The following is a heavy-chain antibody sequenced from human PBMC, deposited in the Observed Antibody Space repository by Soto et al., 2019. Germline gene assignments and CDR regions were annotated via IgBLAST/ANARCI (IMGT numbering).Heavy chain of an antibody. V-gene: IGHV3-7*01. CDR2: IKQDGSEK. Sequence: GGSLRLSCAASGFTFSSYWKSWVRQAPGKGLEWVANIKQDGSEKYYVDSVKGRFTISRDNSKNSLYLQMNSLRAEDTAVYYCARHCSSTSCYTNWFDPWGQGTLVTVSS. D-gene: IGHD2-2*02. J-gene: IGHJ5*02. CDR3: ARHCSSTSCYTNWFDP. CDR1: GFTFSSYW.